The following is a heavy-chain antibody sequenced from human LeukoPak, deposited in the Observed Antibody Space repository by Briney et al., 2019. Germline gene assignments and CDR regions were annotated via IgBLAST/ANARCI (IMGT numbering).Heavy chain of an antibody. V-gene: IGHV3-7*03. CDR3: VRRNLFDY. Sequence: GGSLRLSCAVSGFTFRSHWMSWLRQAPGKGLECVASISQDGTKQYYVDSVRGRFTISRDDAKNSVYLQMNNLRVQDTAVYYCVRRNLFDYWGQGTLVTVSS. CDR1: GFTFRSHW. CDR2: ISQDGTKQ. J-gene: IGHJ4*02.